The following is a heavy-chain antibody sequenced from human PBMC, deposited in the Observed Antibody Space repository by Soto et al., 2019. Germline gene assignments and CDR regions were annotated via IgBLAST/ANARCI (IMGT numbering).Heavy chain of an antibody. V-gene: IGHV3-23*01. CDR2: ISGSGGST. Sequence: GALRLSCAASGFSFSSYAMNWVRQAPGKGLEWVSAISGSGGSTWYADSVRGRYTISRDNTKNTLYLQMNSLRGEDTAVYSCAKGKPWFGEGGMDVWGQGTTVTVSS. D-gene: IGHD3-10*01. CDR1: GFSFSSYA. CDR3: AKGKPWFGEGGMDV. J-gene: IGHJ6*02.